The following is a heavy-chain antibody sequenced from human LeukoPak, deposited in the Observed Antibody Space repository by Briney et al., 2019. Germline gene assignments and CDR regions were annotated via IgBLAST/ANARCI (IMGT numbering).Heavy chain of an antibody. J-gene: IGHJ4*02. V-gene: IGHV4-38-2*02. CDR3: AIRGDGYKRAIDY. CDR2: IYHSGST. D-gene: IGHD5-24*01. Sequence: PSETLSLTCTVSGYSISSGYYWGWIRQPPGKGLEWIGSIYHSGSTYYSPSLKSRVTISVDTSKNQFSLELSSVTAADTGVYYCAIRGDGYKRAIDYWGQGTLVTVSS. CDR1: GYSISSGYY.